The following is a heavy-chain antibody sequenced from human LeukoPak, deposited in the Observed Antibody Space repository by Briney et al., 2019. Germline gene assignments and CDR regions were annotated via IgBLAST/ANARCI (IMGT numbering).Heavy chain of an antibody. CDR1: GFTFNNYV. D-gene: IGHD1-1*01. Sequence: GGSLRLSCAASGFTFNNYVMHWVRQAPGKGLEWVAFIWYDGNEIYYADSVKGRFTISRDNSRNTLYLQMNSLRTEDTAVYYCAREQQGRRAAFDYWGQGTPVTVSS. CDR2: IWYDGNEI. CDR3: AREQQGRRAAFDY. J-gene: IGHJ4*02. V-gene: IGHV3-30*04.